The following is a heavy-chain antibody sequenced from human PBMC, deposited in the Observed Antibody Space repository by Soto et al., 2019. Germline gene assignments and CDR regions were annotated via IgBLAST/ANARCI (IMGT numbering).Heavy chain of an antibody. Sequence: PSETLSLTCTVSGGSISGYYWSWIRQPPGKGLEWIGYIYYSGSTNYNPSLKSRVTISVDTSKNQFSLKLSSVTAADTAVYYCARDAPSNYDSSGYAPYYFDYWGQGTLVTVSS. V-gene: IGHV4-59*01. CDR3: ARDAPSNYDSSGYAPYYFDY. J-gene: IGHJ4*02. CDR1: GGSISGYY. D-gene: IGHD3-22*01. CDR2: IYYSGST.